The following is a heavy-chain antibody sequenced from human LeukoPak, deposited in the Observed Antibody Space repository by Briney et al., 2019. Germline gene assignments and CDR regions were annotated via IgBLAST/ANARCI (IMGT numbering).Heavy chain of an antibody. D-gene: IGHD2-15*01. CDR2: IIPIFGTA. CDR1: GGTFSSEA. J-gene: IGHJ4*02. CDR3: GRKAGDCGGGSCYSIDY. V-gene: IGHV1-69*05. Sequence: GASVKVSCKASGGTFSSEAISWVRQAPGQGLEWMGGIIPIFGTANYAQKFQGRVTITTDESTSTAYMEVSSLRSEDTAVYYCGRKAGDCGGGSCYSIDYWGQGTLVTVSS.